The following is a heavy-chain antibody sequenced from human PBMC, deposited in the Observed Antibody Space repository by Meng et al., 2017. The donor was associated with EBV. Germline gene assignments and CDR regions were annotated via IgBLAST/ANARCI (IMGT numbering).Heavy chain of an antibody. CDR1: GGSVNNESYY. CDR3: ARGDYTNYPRWFDP. CDR2: IYYTGST. Sequence: QVQLQESGPGLVKPSVTLSPTCTVSGGSVNNESYYWGWIRQPPGKGLEYIGYIYYTGSTNYNSSLKSRVTISLDKSKNQFSLKLTSLTAADTAIYYCARGDYTNYPRWFDPWGQGTLVTVSS. D-gene: IGHD4-11*01. J-gene: IGHJ5*02. V-gene: IGHV4-61*01.